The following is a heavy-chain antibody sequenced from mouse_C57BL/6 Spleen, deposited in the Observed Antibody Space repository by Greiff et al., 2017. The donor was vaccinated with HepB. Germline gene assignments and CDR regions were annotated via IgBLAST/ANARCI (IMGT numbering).Heavy chain of an antibody. D-gene: IGHD2-4*01. CDR3: ASYDYDVGLWYIDV. CDR2: INPSSGYT. Sequence: LLESGAELARPGASVKMSCKASGYTFTSYTMHWVKQRPGQGLEWIGYINPSSGYTKYNQKFKDKATLTADKSSSTAYMQLSSLTSEDSAVYYCASYDYDVGLWYIDVWGKGTTVTVSS. CDR1: GYTFTSYT. V-gene: IGHV1-4*01. J-gene: IGHJ1*03.